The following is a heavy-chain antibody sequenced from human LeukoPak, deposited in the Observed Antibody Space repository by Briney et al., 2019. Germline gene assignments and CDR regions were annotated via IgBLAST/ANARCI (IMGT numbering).Heavy chain of an antibody. CDR3: ARHKPLTILVGANTGAFDI. D-gene: IGHD1-26*01. CDR2: IYYSGST. Sequence: KASETLSLTCTVSGGSISSSSYYWGWIRQPPGKGLEWIGSIYYSGSTYYNPSLKSRVTISVDTSKNQFSLKLSSVTAADTAVYYCARHKPLTILVGANTGAFDIWGQGTMVPVSS. J-gene: IGHJ3*02. V-gene: IGHV4-39*01. CDR1: GGSISSSSYY.